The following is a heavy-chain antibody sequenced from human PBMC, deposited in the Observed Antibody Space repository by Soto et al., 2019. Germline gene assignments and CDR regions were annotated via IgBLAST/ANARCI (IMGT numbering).Heavy chain of an antibody. V-gene: IGHV4-59*08. CDR1: GGSISSYY. Sequence: SETLSLTCTVSGGSISSYYWSWIRQPPGKGLEWIGYIYYSGSTNYNPPLKSRVTISVDTSKNQFSLKLSSVTAADTAVYYCARYMTTVNYYYMDVWGKGTTVTVSS. J-gene: IGHJ6*03. CDR2: IYYSGST. CDR3: ARYMTTVNYYYMDV. D-gene: IGHD4-4*01.